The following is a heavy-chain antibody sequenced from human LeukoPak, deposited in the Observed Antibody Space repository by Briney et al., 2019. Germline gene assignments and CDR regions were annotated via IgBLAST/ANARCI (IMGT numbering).Heavy chain of an antibody. D-gene: IGHD6-19*01. CDR3: ARGGEQWLAYFDY. Sequence: GSLRLSCAASGFTFSSYAMSWIRQPPGKGLEWIGEINHSGSTNYNPSLKSRVTISVDTSKNQFSLKLSSVTAADTAVYYCARGGEQWLAYFDYWGQGTLVTVSS. CDR1: GFTFSSYA. CDR2: INHSGST. V-gene: IGHV4-34*01. J-gene: IGHJ4*02.